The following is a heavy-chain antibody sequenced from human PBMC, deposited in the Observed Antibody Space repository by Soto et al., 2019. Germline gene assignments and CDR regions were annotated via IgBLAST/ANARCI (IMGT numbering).Heavy chain of an antibody. V-gene: IGHV2-5*01. Sequence: SGATLVNPTQTLTLTCTFSGLSLSICGVGGGWIRQPPGKALEWLAFIYWNEDERYSPSLKSRLTIPKDTSKNQVVLTMTNMDPQDTPPYYCARTLGGLLSPDTGHDYFEYWGERGRVTVSS. D-gene: IGHD2-15*01. CDR1: GLSLSICGVG. CDR3: ARTLGGLLSPDTGHDYFEY. CDR2: IYWNEDE. J-gene: IGHJ4*02.